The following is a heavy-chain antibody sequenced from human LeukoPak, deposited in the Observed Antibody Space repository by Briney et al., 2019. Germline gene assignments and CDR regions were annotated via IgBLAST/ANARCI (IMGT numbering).Heavy chain of an antibody. J-gene: IGHJ4*02. D-gene: IGHD3-22*01. CDR3: ANYRGGRYYYDSSGYYPYYFDY. CDR2: ISGSGGST. Sequence: PGGSLRLSCAASGFTFSSYAMSWVRQAPGKGLEWVSAISGSGGSTYYADSVKGRFTISRDNSKNTLYLQMNSLRAVDTAVYYCANYRGGRYYYDSSGYYPYYFDYWGQGTLVTVSS. V-gene: IGHV3-23*01. CDR1: GFTFSSYA.